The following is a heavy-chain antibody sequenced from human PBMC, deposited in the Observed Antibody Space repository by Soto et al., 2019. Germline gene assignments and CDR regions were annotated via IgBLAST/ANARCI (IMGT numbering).Heavy chain of an antibody. D-gene: IGHD3-16*01. V-gene: IGHV3-30*18. J-gene: IGHJ4*02. CDR1: GFSFSKYA. CDR3: AKDEDFGTFDY. CDR2: ISYDGSDK. Sequence: GGSLRLSCAASGFSFSKYAIHWVRQAPGKGLEWVAVISYDGSDKYYADSVRGRFTLSRDNSKNTVYMQMDRLRPEDAAVYYCAKDEDFGTFDYWGQGTLVTVSS.